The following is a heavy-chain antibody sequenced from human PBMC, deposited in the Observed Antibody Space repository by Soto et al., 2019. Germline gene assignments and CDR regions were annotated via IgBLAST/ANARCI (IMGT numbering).Heavy chain of an antibody. Sequence: LQLQESAPGLVKTSETLSLTCTVSGGSISSSSYYWGWIRQPPGKGLEWIGSIYYSGSTYYNPSLTSRGTIAVDTSKNQFSLKLSSVTAADTAVYYCARPDCSGGSCYEGFDYWGQGTLVTVSS. D-gene: IGHD2-15*01. CDR3: ARPDCSGGSCYEGFDY. V-gene: IGHV4-39*01. CDR2: IYYSGST. CDR1: GGSISSSSYY. J-gene: IGHJ4*02.